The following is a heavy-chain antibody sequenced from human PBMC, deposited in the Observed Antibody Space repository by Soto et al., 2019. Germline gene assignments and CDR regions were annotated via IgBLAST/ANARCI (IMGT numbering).Heavy chain of an antibody. CDR3: ARGRYGDY. J-gene: IGHJ4*02. D-gene: IGHD1-1*01. V-gene: IGHV1-18*01. Sequence: QVHLVQSGAEVKKPGASVKVSCKGSGYTFTSYGLTWVLQAPGQGLEWMGWISAHNGNTNYAQKLQGRVPVTRDTSTSTAYMELRSLRSDDTAVYYCARGRYGDYWGQGALVTVSS. CDR1: GYTFTSYG. CDR2: ISAHNGNT.